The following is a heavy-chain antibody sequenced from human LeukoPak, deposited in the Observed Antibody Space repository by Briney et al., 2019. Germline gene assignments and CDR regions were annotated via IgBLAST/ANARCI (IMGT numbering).Heavy chain of an antibody. CDR1: GFTFSSYG. J-gene: IGHJ1*01. D-gene: IGHD6-6*01. V-gene: IGHV3-33*01. Sequence: PGGSLRLSCAASGFTFSSYGMHWVRQAPGKGLEWVAVIWYDGSNKYYADSVKGRFTISRDNSKNTLYLQMNSLRAEDTAVYYCARASSSSSTRGYFQHWGQGTLVTVSS. CDR3: ARASSSSSTRGYFQH. CDR2: IWYDGSNK.